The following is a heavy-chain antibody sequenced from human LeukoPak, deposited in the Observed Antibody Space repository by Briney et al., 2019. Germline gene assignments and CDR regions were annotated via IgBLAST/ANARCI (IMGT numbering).Heavy chain of an antibody. CDR2: ISTSGAST. CDR1: GFTFSSYA. Sequence: GGSLRLSCAASGFTFSSYAMSWVRQAPGKGLEWVSTISTSGASTYYADSVKGRFTIFRDNSKNTLYLQMNSLRAEDTAVYYCAKINPYDYVWGSADYWGQGTLVTVSS. D-gene: IGHD3-16*01. CDR3: AKINPYDYVWGSADY. V-gene: IGHV3-23*01. J-gene: IGHJ4*02.